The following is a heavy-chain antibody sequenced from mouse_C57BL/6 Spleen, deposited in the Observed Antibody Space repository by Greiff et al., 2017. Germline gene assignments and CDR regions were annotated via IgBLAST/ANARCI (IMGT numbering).Heavy chain of an antibody. D-gene: IGHD2-5*01. CDR3: AREEGYSNYPYYAMDY. V-gene: IGHV3-6*01. Sequence: EVKLQESGPGLVKPSQSLSLTCSVTGYSIPSGYYWNWIRQFPGNKLEWMGYISYDGSNNYNPSLKNRISITRDTSKNQFFLKLNSVTTEDTATYYCAREEGYSNYPYYAMDYWGQGTSVTVSS. CDR2: ISYDGSN. J-gene: IGHJ4*01. CDR1: GYSIPSGYY.